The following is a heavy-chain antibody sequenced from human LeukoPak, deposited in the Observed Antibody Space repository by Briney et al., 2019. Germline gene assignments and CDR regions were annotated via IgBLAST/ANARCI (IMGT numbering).Heavy chain of an antibody. J-gene: IGHJ6*03. CDR2: ISGSGGST. Sequence: SGGSLRLSCAASGFTFSSYAMSWVRQAPGKGLEWVSAISGSGGSTYYADSVKGRFTISRDNAKNSVYLQMNSLRAEDTAVYYCARGSLYCSSTNCYDYYYMDVWGTGTTVTVSS. V-gene: IGHV3-23*01. D-gene: IGHD2-2*01. CDR1: GFTFSSYA. CDR3: ARGSLYCSSTNCYDYYYMDV.